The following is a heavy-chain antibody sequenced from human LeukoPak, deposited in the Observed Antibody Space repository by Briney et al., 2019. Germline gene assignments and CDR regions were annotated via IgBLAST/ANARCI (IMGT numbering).Heavy chain of an antibody. CDR1: GGSFSGYY. D-gene: IGHD2-2*01. J-gene: IGHJ4*02. CDR3: ARGLGVVVPAASRGFDY. CDR2: INHSGST. V-gene: IGHV4-34*01. Sequence: SETLSLTCAVYGGSFSGYYWSWIRQPPGKGLEWIGEINHSGSTNYNPSLKSRATISVDTSKNQFSLKLSSVTAADTAVYYCARGLGVVVPAASRGFDYWGQGTLVTVSS.